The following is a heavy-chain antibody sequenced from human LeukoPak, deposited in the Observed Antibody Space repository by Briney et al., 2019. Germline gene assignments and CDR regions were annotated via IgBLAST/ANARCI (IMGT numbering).Heavy chain of an antibody. D-gene: IGHD2-21*01. CDR2: IIPILGIA. J-gene: IGHJ3*02. Sequence: SVKVACKASGGTFSCYAISWVRHAPGQGLEWMGRIIPILGIANYAQKIQGRVTINADKSTSTAYMELSSLRSEDTAVYYGARADSHALDAFDIWGQGTMVTVSS. CDR1: GGTFSCYA. CDR3: ARADSHALDAFDI. V-gene: IGHV1-69*04.